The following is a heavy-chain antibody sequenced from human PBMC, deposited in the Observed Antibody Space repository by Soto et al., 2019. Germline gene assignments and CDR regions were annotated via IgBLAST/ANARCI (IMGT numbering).Heavy chain of an antibody. CDR1: GGSVRSSGHY. Sequence: SETLSLTCSVAGGSVRSSGHYWSWIRQHPGKGLEWIGYIYYSGSTYYNPSLESRLTISLDTSKNEFSLKLSSVTAADTAVYYCAREEGGTRGYYYIDVWGKGTTVTVSS. D-gene: IGHD1-1*01. CDR2: IYYSGST. CDR3: AREEGGTRGYYYIDV. J-gene: IGHJ6*03. V-gene: IGHV4-31*03.